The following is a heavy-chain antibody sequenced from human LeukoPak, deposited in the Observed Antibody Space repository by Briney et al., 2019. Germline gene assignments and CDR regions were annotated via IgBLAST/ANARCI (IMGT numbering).Heavy chain of an antibody. D-gene: IGHD6-19*01. CDR2: TSYDGNDK. J-gene: IGHJ2*01. V-gene: IGHV3-30*03. CDR1: GFTFSNFG. CDR3: ATTLSSGWSGFRWYLDL. Sequence: GKSLRLSCAVSGFTFSNFGMHWVRQAPGKGLEWVAVTSYDGNDKYYADSVKGRFTISRDNSKNTLYLQTNSLRAEDTAVYYCATTLSSGWSGFRWYLDLWGRGTLVIVSS.